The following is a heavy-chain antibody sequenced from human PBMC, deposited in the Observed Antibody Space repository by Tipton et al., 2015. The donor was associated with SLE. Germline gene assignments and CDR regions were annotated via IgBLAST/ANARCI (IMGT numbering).Heavy chain of an antibody. CDR2: ISSSGTSM. V-gene: IGHV3-21*01. J-gene: IGHJ4*02. Sequence: SLRLSCAASGFTFSTYNMIWVRQAPGEGLEWVSSISSSGTSMYYADSVKGRFTISRGNAKNSLYLQMNSLRAEDTGVYFCARGWSTPDYWGQGALVTVSS. D-gene: IGHD2-2*01. CDR1: GFTFSTYN. CDR3: ARGWSTPDY.